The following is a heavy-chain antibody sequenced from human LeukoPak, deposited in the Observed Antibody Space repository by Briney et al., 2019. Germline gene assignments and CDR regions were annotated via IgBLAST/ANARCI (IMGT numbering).Heavy chain of an antibody. CDR2: INPNSGGT. D-gene: IGHD3-16*01. CDR1: GYTFTGYY. V-gene: IGHV1-2*02. Sequence: ASVNVSRKASGYTFTGYYMHWVRQAPGQGLEWMGWINPNSGGTNYAQKFQGRVTMTRDTSISTAYMELSRLRCDDTAVYYCARVGDGDAFDIWGQGTMVTVSS. J-gene: IGHJ3*02. CDR3: ARVGDGDAFDI.